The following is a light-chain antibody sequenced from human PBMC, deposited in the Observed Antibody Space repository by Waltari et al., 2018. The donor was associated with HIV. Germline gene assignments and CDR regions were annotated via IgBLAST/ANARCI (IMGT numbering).Light chain of an antibody. CDR3: QQYYVTPFT. V-gene: IGKV4-1*01. Sequence: DIVMTQSPESLAVSLGERATINCKSSQSVLHSSNNKNFLAWYQLKPGQPPKLLIYWASTRESGVPDRFSGSGAGTDYTLTISRLQAEDVAVYSCQQYYVTPFTFGGGTKVEI. CDR2: WAS. CDR1: QSVLHSSNNKNF. J-gene: IGKJ4*01.